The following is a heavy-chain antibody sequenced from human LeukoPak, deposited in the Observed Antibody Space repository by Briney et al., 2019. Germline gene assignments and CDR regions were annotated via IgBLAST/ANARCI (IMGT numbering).Heavy chain of an antibody. CDR2: ISWNSGST. Sequence: GGSLRLSCAASGFTFDDYAMHWVRQAPGKGLEWVSVISWNSGSTHYANSVKGRFTISRDNAKSSLYLQMNSLRAEDTAFYYCAKDSGSVGPNWFDPWGQGTLVSVSS. D-gene: IGHD1-26*01. CDR1: GFTFDDYA. J-gene: IGHJ5*02. V-gene: IGHV3-9*01. CDR3: AKDSGSVGPNWFDP.